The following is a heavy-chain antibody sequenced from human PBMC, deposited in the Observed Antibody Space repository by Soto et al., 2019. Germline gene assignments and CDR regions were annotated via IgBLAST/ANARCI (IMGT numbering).Heavy chain of an antibody. D-gene: IGHD6-13*01. CDR3: ARVLVGSSSWTFDY. Sequence: SETLSLTCTVSGGSISSYYWSWIRQPPGKGLEWIGYIYYSGSTNYNPSLKSRVTISVDTSKNQFSLKLSSVTAADTAVYYCARVLVGSSSWTFDYWGQGTLVTVSA. CDR1: GGSISSYY. J-gene: IGHJ4*02. CDR2: IYYSGST. V-gene: IGHV4-59*01.